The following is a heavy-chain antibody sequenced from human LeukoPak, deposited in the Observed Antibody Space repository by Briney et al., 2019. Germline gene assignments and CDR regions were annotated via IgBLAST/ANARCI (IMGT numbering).Heavy chain of an antibody. V-gene: IGHV3-48*03. Sequence: RGSLRLSCAASGFTFSSYEMNWVRQAPGKGLEWVSYISSSGSTIYYADSVKGRFTISRDNAKNPLYLQVNSLRAEDTAVYYCAREGVNTVVDYWGQGTLVTVSS. CDR3: AREGVNTVVDY. CDR2: ISSSGSTI. CDR1: GFTFSSYE. J-gene: IGHJ4*02. D-gene: IGHD4-23*01.